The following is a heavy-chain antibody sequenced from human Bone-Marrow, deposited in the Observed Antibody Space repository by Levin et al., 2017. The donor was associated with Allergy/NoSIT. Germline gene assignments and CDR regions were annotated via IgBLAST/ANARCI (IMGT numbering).Heavy chain of an antibody. CDR2: IIRNADGGTS. V-gene: IGHV3-15*01. Sequence: AGGSLRLSCTASGITFSDAWLDWVRQVPGKGLEWVGRIIRNADGGTSDYAAPVKGRFTISRDDSKNTLFLQMDSLKTEDTAVYYCLQFGSRTYTNDYWGPGTLVTVSS. J-gene: IGHJ4*02. CDR1: GITFSDAW. D-gene: IGHD3-10*01. CDR3: LQFGSRTYTNDY.